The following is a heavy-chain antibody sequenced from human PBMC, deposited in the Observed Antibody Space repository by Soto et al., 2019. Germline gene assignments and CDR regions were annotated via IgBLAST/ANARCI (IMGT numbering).Heavy chain of an antibody. J-gene: IGHJ3*01. Sequence: ASVKVSCKASGYSFTRYPIHWLRQVPGPRLEWMGWINTGNGNTKHSQKFQDRVTITRDTSANTVYMELSSLRSEDTAVYYCARDQPADSFDLWGQGTMVTVS. CDR2: INTGNGNT. CDR3: ARDQPADSFDL. V-gene: IGHV1-3*04. CDR1: GYSFTRYP.